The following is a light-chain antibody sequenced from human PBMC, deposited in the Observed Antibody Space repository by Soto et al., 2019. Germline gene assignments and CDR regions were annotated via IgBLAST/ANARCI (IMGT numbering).Light chain of an antibody. J-gene: IGLJ1*01. CDR2: EGS. CDR3: CSYAGSSTFEV. CDR1: SSDVGRYNL. V-gene: IGLV2-23*03. Sequence: QSALTQPASVSGSPGQSITISCTGTSSDVGRYNLVSWYQQHPGKAPKLMIYEGSKRPSGVSNRFSGSKSGNTASLTISGRQAEDEADYYCCSYAGSSTFEVFGTGTKLTVL.